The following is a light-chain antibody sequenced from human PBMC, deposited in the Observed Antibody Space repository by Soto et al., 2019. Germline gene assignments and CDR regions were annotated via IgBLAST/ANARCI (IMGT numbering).Light chain of an antibody. CDR3: QQYDDWLRLT. CDR1: QNVDSAK. V-gene: IGKV3D-15*01. CDR2: GAS. Sequence: EIVLTQSPATLSLFPGERAALSCRTRQNVDSAKLAWYQQKPGQAPRLLIFGASYRATGIPARFSGSGSGTEFNLTISSLQSEDFAVYFCQQYDDWLRLTFGGGTKVDIK. J-gene: IGKJ4*01.